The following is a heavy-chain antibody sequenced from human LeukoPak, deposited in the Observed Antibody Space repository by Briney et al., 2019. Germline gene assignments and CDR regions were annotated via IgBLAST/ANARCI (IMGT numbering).Heavy chain of an antibody. CDR3: ANRPSTAVAATRFDH. V-gene: IGHV3-23*01. D-gene: IGHD6-19*01. Sequence: PGGSLRLSCAASGFTFSSYAMSWVRQAPGKGLEWGSTISGGGSNTYYAASVKGRFTISRDNSKNTLYLQMNSLRAEDTAVYFCANRPSTAVAATRFDHWGQGTLVTVSS. J-gene: IGHJ4*02. CDR2: ISGGGSNT. CDR1: GFTFSSYA.